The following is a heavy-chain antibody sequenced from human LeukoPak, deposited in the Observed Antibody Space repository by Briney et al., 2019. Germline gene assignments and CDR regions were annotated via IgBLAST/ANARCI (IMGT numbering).Heavy chain of an antibody. CDR3: ARDIGSGSSDY. CDR2: IYNSGST. J-gene: IGHJ4*02. CDR1: GGSISSYY. D-gene: IGHD3-10*01. V-gene: IGHV4-59*01. Sequence: PSETLSLTCTVSGGSISSYYWSWIRQPPGKGLEWIGYIYNSGSTNYNPSLKSRVTISVDTSKNQFSLKLSSVTAADTAVYYCARDIGSGSSDYWGQGTLVTVSS.